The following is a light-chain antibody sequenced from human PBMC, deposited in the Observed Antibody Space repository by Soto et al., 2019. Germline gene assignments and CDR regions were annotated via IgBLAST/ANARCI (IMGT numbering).Light chain of an antibody. CDR2: GAS. CDR3: QQYGSSLPIT. V-gene: IGKV3-20*01. J-gene: IGKJ5*01. CDR1: QSVSSSY. Sequence: EIVLTQSPGTLSLSPGERATLSCRASQSVSSSYLAWYQQKPGQAPRLPIYGASSRPTGIPDRFSGSGSGTDFTLTISRLEPEDFAVYYCQQYGSSLPITFGQGTRLEIK.